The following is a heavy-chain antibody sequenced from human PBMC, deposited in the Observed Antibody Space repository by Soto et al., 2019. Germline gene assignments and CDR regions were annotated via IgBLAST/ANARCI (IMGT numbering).Heavy chain of an antibody. J-gene: IGHJ4*02. CDR2: ISYDGSNK. Sequence: AGGSLRLSWAASGFTFSSYGMHWVRQAPGKGLEWGAGISYDGSNKYDADSVKGRFTISRDNSKNTLYLQMNSLRAEATAVYYCAPGTERLGLWGYSRVFDYWGQGTLVTVSS. CDR1: GFTFSSYG. D-gene: IGHD3-16*01. CDR3: APGTERLGLWGYSRVFDY. V-gene: IGHV3-30*03.